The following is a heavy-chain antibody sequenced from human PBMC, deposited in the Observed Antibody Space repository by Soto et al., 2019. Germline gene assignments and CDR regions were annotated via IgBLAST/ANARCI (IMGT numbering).Heavy chain of an antibody. CDR3: ARELLYYYYGMGV. D-gene: IGHD2-21*02. CDR2: ISYDGSNK. J-gene: IGHJ6*02. V-gene: IGHV3-30-3*01. CDR1: GFTFSSYA. Sequence: QVQLVESGGGVVQPGRSLRLSCAASGFTFSSYAMHWVRQAPGKGLEWVAVISYDGSNKYYADSVKGRFTISRDNSKNTLYLQMNSLRAEDTAVYYCARELLYYYYGMGVWGQGTTVTVSS.